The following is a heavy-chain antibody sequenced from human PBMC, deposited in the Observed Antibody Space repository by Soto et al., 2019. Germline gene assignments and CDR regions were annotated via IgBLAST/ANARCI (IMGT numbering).Heavy chain of an antibody. CDR2: ISSSSSTI. D-gene: IGHD4-4*01. CDR1: GFTFSSYS. J-gene: IGHJ6*02. Sequence: GGSLRLSCAASGFTFSSYSMNWVRQAPGKGLEWVSYISSSSSTIYYADSVKGRFTISRDNAKNSLYLQMNSLRDEDTAVYYCAKDPKSTTVTYYYGMDVWGQGTTVTVSS. V-gene: IGHV3-48*02. CDR3: AKDPKSTTVTYYYGMDV.